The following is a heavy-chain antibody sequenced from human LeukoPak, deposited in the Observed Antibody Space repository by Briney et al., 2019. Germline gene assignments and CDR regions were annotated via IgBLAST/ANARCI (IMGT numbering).Heavy chain of an antibody. CDR1: GGSFSGYY. V-gene: IGHV4-34*01. D-gene: IGHD4-17*01. J-gene: IGHJ6*02. CDR2: INHSGST. Sequence: ETLSLTCAVYGGSFSGYYWSWIRQPPGKGLEWIGEINHSGSTNYNPSLKSRVTISVDMSKNQFSLKLNSVTAADTAVYYCARGGYGDYGMDVWGRGTPVTVSS. CDR3: ARGGYGDYGMDV.